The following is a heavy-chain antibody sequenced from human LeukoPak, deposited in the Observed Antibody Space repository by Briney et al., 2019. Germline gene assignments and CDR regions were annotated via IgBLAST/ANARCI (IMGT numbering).Heavy chain of an antibody. CDR3: AKERSLNGGYSDGYFDH. D-gene: IGHD4-23*01. Sequence: GGSLRLSCAASGFTVDSNYLSWVRQAPGKGLEWVSTIYTGGNTYYAASVKGRFTISRDNSKNTLYLQINSLRAEDTALYHCAKERSLNGGYSDGYFDHWGQGTLVAVSS. CDR1: GFTVDSNY. CDR2: IYTGGNT. V-gene: IGHV3-53*01. J-gene: IGHJ4*02.